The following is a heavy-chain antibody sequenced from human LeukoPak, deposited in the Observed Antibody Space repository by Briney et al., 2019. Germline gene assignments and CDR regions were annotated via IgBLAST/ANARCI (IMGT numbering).Heavy chain of an antibody. CDR3: ARPRDSGWSKTWDY. V-gene: IGHV3-7*03. D-gene: IGHD6-13*01. Sequence: GGSLRLYYAGSGFTFSSYWMTWVRQAPGKGLEWVANIKQDGTEKYYVDSVKGRFTISRDNAQNSLFLQVNSLRAEDTAVYYCARPRDSGWSKTWDYWGQGTLVTVSS. CDR1: GFTFSSYW. CDR2: IKQDGTEK. J-gene: IGHJ4*02.